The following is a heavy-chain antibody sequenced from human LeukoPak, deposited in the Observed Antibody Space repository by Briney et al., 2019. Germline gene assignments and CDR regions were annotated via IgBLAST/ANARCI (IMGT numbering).Heavy chain of an antibody. Sequence: GGSLRLSCAASGVTFNRYWLSWVRQAPGKGLEWEANMKHDGSEKYYVDSVKGRFTISRDNAQNSLYPQMNSLRAEDTAIYYCARGRQTYYDNSGYPFDYWGQGTLVTVSS. D-gene: IGHD3-22*01. CDR2: MKHDGSEK. V-gene: IGHV3-7*01. J-gene: IGHJ4*02. CDR1: GVTFNRYW. CDR3: ARGRQTYYDNSGYPFDY.